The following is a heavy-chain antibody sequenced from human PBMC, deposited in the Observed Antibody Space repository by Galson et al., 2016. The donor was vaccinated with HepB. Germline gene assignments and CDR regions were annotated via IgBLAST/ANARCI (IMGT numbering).Heavy chain of an antibody. CDR1: NYIFSTYP. Sequence: SVKVSCKASNYIFSTYPISWVRQAPGQGLEYLGWISPYNGKTNYAQRVQGRVTLTTDTSTSTAYMELRSLRSDDTAVYYCARDRLEWRAVDSWGQGTLVIVAS. CDR3: ARDRLEWRAVDS. J-gene: IGHJ4*02. D-gene: IGHD3-3*01. CDR2: ISPYNGKT. V-gene: IGHV1-18*01.